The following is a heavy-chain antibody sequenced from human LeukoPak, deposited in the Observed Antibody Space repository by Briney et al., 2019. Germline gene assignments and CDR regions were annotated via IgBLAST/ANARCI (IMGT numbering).Heavy chain of an antibody. CDR3: ARDDCSSISCYHNWFDP. CDR1: GFPFSSYW. V-gene: IGHV3-7*01. D-gene: IGHD2-2*01. J-gene: IGHJ5*02. Sequence: GSLKLSCAASGFPFSSYWMSWVRPAPGKGLEWVANIKQDGSEKYYVDSVKGRFTISRDNAKNSLYLQMNSLRAEDTAVYYCARDDCSSISCYHNWFDPWGQGTLVTVSS. CDR2: IKQDGSEK.